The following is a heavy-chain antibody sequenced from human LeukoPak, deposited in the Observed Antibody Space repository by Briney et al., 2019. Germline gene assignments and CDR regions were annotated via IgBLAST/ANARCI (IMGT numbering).Heavy chain of an antibody. D-gene: IGHD3-9*01. CDR3: AAGDDILTGRFDY. V-gene: IGHV3-21*01. Sequence: GGSLRLSCAASGFTFSSYSMNWVRQAPGKGLEWVSSISSSSSYIYYADSVKGRFTISRDNAKNSLYLQMNSLRAEDTAVYYCAAGDDILTGRFDYWGQGTLVTVSS. CDR1: GFTFSSYS. J-gene: IGHJ4*02. CDR2: ISSSSSYI.